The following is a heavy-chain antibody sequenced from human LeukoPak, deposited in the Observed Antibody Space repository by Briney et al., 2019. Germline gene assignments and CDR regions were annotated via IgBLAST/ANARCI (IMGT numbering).Heavy chain of an antibody. V-gene: IGHV1-69*06. CDR3: AREENYGGYEGERNWFDP. J-gene: IGHJ5*02. Sequence: ASVKVSCKASGGTFSSYAISWVRQAPGQGLEWMGGIIPIFGTANYAQKFQGRVTITADKSTSTAYMELSSLRSEDTAMYYCAREENYGGYEGERNWFDPWGQGTLVTVSS. D-gene: IGHD4-17*01. CDR2: IIPIFGTA. CDR1: GGTFSSYA.